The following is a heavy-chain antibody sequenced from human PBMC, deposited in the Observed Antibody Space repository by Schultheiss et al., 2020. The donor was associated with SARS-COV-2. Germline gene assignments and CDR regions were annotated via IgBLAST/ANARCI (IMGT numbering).Heavy chain of an antibody. V-gene: IGHV3-30-3*01. D-gene: IGHD3-16*01. CDR2: ISYDGSNK. CDR3: AREVGERAVTHRCLDY. J-gene: IGHJ4*01. Sequence: GGSLRLSCAASGFTFSNYWMNWVRQAPGKGLEWVAVISYDGSNKYYADSVKGRFTLSRDNSKSTVYLQMDNLRADDTAVYYCAREVGERAVTHRCLDYWGHGTLVTVSS. CDR1: GFTFSNYW.